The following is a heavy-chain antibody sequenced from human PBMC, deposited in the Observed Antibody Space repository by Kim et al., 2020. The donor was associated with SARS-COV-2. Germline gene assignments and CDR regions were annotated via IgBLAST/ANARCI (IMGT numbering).Heavy chain of an antibody. D-gene: IGHD1-20*01. J-gene: IGHJ4*02. CDR1: GFTFSSYE. CDR2: ISSSVSTTI. V-gene: IGHV3-48*03. CDR3: SRGPRLNWTIGY. Sequence: GGSLRLSCAASGFTFSSYEMNWVRQAPGKGLEWVAYISSSVSTTIYNADSLKGRFPISRDPSPSSLSLHLPLLRLASPGVYYFSRGPRLNWTIGYWGQG.